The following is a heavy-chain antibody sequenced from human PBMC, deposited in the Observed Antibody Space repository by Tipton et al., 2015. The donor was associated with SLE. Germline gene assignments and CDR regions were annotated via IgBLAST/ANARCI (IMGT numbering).Heavy chain of an antibody. CDR2: IYYSGTT. V-gene: IGHV4-59*11. Sequence: TLSLTCTVSGGSITSHYWSWIRQPPGRGLEWIGYIYYSGTTNYNPSLKSRITISVDTSKSQFSLKLSSMTAADTAVYYCAREGDSSANFYYYGVNVWGQGTTVTVSS. CDR1: GGSITSHY. J-gene: IGHJ6*02. D-gene: IGHD2-21*01. CDR3: AREGDSSANFYYYGVNV.